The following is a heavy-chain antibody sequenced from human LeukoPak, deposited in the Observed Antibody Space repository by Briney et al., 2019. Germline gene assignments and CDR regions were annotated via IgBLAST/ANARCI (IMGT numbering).Heavy chain of an antibody. V-gene: IGHV1-46*01. Sequence: ASVKVSCKASGYTFTKYYIHWVRQAPGQGLEWMGKINPIGGSATYAQKFQGRDTMTRGTSTSTVYMELSSLKSEDTAVFYCARVSGMGELSVEVDYWGQGTLVTVSS. CDR2: INPIGGSA. D-gene: IGHD3-16*02. J-gene: IGHJ4*02. CDR3: ARVSGMGELSVEVDY. CDR1: GYTFTKYY.